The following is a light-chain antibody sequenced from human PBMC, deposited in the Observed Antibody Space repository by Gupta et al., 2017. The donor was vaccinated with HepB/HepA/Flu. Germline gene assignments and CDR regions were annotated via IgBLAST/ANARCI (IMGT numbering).Light chain of an antibody. CDR2: AAS. V-gene: IGKV1-39*01. CDR3: QHSDSTPLT. CDR1: QSISTY. J-gene: IGKJ1*01. Sequence: IQMTQSPSSLSASVGDRVTITCRASQSISTYLNWYQQKPGKAPKFLIYAASSLQTGVPSRFSGSGSGTDFTLTISSLQPEDFAIYYCQHSDSTPLTFGQGTKVEV.